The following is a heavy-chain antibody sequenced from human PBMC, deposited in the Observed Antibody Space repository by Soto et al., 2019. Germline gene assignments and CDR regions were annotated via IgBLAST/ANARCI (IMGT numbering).Heavy chain of an antibody. CDR2: VDNDGSGT. CDR1: GFTVMDFW. CDR3: GSVFAH. J-gene: IGHJ4*02. Sequence: PSGSLRLCCAACGFTVMDFWIHWVRKVPGKGLMWVSRVDNDGSGTSYADSVKGRFTMSRDNAKNTVYLQMNSLRVDDTAVYYCGSVFAHWGQGIMVPVSS. D-gene: IGHD3-10*01. V-gene: IGHV3-74*01.